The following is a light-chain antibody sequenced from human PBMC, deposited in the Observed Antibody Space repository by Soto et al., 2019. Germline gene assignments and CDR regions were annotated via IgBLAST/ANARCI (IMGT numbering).Light chain of an antibody. CDR3: QQSYITPYT. CDR2: DAS. Sequence: DMQMTQSPSSLSASVGDRVTITCRASQSMSNYLNWYQHKPGKAPTLLIYDASSLESGVPSRFRGSGSGTYFTLTISSLQPEDFATYYCQQSYITPYTFGQGTKLEIK. CDR1: QSMSNY. J-gene: IGKJ2*01. V-gene: IGKV1-39*01.